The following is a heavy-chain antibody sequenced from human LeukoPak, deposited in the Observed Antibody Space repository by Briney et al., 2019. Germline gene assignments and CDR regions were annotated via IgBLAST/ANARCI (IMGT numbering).Heavy chain of an antibody. J-gene: IGHJ3*02. CDR2: ISYDGSNE. V-gene: IGHV3-30-3*01. CDR1: GFTFSGYA. Sequence: GGSLRLSCAASGFTFSGYAMHWVRQAPGKGLEWVAVISYDGSNEYYADSVKGRFTISRDNSKNTLYLQMNSLSVEDTAVYYCARDRRRYYSSGNYAFDIWGQGTMVTVSS. CDR3: ARDRRRYYSSGNYAFDI. D-gene: IGHD3-10*01.